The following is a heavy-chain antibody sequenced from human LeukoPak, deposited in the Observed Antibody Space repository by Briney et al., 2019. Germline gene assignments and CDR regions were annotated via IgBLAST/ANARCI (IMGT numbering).Heavy chain of an antibody. CDR3: VALLRGIGY. CDR2: SRNEGHSYST. J-gene: IGHJ4*02. CDR1: GFTFNNYA. D-gene: IGHD3-10*01. V-gene: IGHV3-72*01. Sequence: GGSLRLSCAASGFTFNNYAMDWVRQAPGKGLEWIGRSRNEGHSYSTDFAASVRGRASLSRDHSRNSLYLQINSLRTDDTAVYYCVALLRGIGYWGQGTLVTVSS.